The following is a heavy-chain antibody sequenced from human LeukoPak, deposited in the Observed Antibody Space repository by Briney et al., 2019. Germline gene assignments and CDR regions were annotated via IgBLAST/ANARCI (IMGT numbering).Heavy chain of an antibody. J-gene: IGHJ6*03. CDR1: GFSFSSYS. CDR2: ISSSSGYI. CDR3: ARVPKVGYFDWFPGVYYYYYMDV. Sequence: GGSLRVSCAASGFSFSSYSMNWVRQAPGKRLEWVSSISSSSGYIYYADSVKGRFTISRDNAKNSLYLQMNSLRAEDTAVYYCARVPKVGYFDWFPGVYYYYYMDVWGKGTTVTVSS. V-gene: IGHV3-21*01. D-gene: IGHD3-9*01.